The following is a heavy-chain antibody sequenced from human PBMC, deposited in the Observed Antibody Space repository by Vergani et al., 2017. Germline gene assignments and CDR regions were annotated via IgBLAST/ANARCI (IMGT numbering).Heavy chain of an antibody. Sequence: EVQLLESGGNLVQPGGSLRLSCAASGFTFTNFAMTWVRQAPGEGLEWVSAINRGSTTYYADSVKGRFTISRDNSKNTVFLQMNSLRAEDTAVYYCAKEGRSGITPFVADWGQGTLVTVSS. CDR1: GFTFTNFA. J-gene: IGHJ4*02. CDR2: INRGSTT. CDR3: AKEGRSGITPFVAD. V-gene: IGHV3-23*01. D-gene: IGHD1-14*01.